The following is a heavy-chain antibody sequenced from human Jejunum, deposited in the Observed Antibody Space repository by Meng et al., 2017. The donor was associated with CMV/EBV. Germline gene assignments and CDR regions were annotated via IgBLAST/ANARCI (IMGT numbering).Heavy chain of an antibody. CDR1: GFSFGSFN. J-gene: IGHJ6*02. CDR2: ISITGSYI. V-gene: IGHV3-21*01. D-gene: IGHD2-2*01. CDR3: ANQMPWNYYYGMEF. Sequence: GFSFGSFNLIWVRQAPGKGLEWVASISITGSYISYADSLKGRLAISRDNAKNSLFLQISSLRAEDTAVYYCANQMPWNYYYGMEFWGQGTAVTVSS.